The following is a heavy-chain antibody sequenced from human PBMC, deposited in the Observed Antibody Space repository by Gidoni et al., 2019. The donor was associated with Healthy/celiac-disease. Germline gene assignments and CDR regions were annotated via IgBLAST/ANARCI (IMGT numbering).Heavy chain of an antibody. D-gene: IGHD3-22*01. V-gene: IGHV4-61*02. J-gene: IGHJ6*02. CDR2: IYTSGST. CDR1: GGSIRSGSYY. Sequence: QVQLQESGPGLVKPSQTLSLTCTVSGGSIRSGSYYWSWIRQPAGKGLEWIGRIYTSGSTNYNPSLKSRVTISVDTSKNQFSLKLSSVTAADTAVYYCARTYYYDSSGYEYGMDVWGQGTTVTVSS. CDR3: ARTYYYDSSGYEYGMDV.